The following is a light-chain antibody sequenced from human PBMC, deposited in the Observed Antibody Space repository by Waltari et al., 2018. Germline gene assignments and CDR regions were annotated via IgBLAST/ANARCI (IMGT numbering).Light chain of an antibody. V-gene: IGLV3-1*01. CDR2: QDS. Sequence: SYEVTQPPSVSVSPGHTASIHCSGDYLDNNNVYWYQQKAGQSPALVIYQDSKRPSGIPERFSGSNSGNTATLTISGTQALDEADYYCQAWDSSRGYVFGTGTKVTVL. CDR3: QAWDSSRGYV. CDR1: YLDNNN. J-gene: IGLJ1*01.